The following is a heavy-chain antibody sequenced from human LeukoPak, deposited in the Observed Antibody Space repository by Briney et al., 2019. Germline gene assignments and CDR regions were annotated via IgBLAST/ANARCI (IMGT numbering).Heavy chain of an antibody. D-gene: IGHD6-19*01. J-gene: IGHJ4*02. Sequence: PGRSLRLSCAASGFTFSSSAMHWVRQAPDKGLEWVAGISYDGSNKYYADSVKGRFTISRDNSKNALYLQMNSLRADDTAVYYCARDRDSSGWYEGFDYWGQGTLVTVSS. V-gene: IGHV3-30-3*01. CDR2: ISYDGSNK. CDR1: GFTFSSSA. CDR3: ARDRDSSGWYEGFDY.